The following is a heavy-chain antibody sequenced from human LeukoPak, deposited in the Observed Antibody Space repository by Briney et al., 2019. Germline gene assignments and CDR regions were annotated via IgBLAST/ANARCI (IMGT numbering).Heavy chain of an antibody. CDR3: AKNPRLEGWIYFDS. CDR2: ISGSGGRI. D-gene: IGHD1-1*01. CDR1: GFTFSSYS. J-gene: IGHJ4*02. Sequence: PGGSLRLSCAASGFTFSSYSMSWVRQAPGKGLEWVSSISGSGGRIDYADSVKGRFTISRDNSKNTPSLQMNSLTAEDTAVYYCAKNPRLEGWIYFDSWGQGILVTVSS. V-gene: IGHV3-23*01.